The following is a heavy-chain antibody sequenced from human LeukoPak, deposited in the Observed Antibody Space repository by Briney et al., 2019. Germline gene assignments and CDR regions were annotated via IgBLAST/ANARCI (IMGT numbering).Heavy chain of an antibody. V-gene: IGHV3-30*18. J-gene: IGHJ4*02. D-gene: IGHD3-16*01. Sequence: GRSLRLSCAASGFTFSSYGIHWVRQAPGKGLEWVAVISYDGSNKYYADSVKGRFTISRDNSKNTLYLQMNSLRAEDTAVCYCANLGNYWGQETLVTVSS. CDR3: ANLGNY. CDR2: ISYDGSNK. CDR1: GFTFSSYG.